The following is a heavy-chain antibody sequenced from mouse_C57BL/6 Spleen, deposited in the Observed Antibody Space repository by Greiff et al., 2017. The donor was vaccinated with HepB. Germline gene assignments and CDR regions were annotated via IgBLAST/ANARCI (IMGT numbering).Heavy chain of an antibody. CDR1: GYSFTGYY. Sequence: EVQRVESGPELVKPGASVKISCKASGYSFTGYYMNWVKQSPEKSLEWIGEINPSTGGTTYNQKFKAKATLTVDKSSSTAYMQLKSLTSEDSAVYYCAPYDYGGELAYWGQGTLVTVSA. CDR3: APYDYGGELAY. CDR2: INPSTGGT. J-gene: IGHJ3*01. V-gene: IGHV1-42*01. D-gene: IGHD2-4*01.